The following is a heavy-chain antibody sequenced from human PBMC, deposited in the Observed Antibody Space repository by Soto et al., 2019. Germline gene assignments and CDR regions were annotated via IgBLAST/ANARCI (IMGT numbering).Heavy chain of an antibody. Sequence: QVQLQQWGAGLLKPSETLSLTCAVYGGSFSGYYWSWIRQPPGKGLEWIGEINHSGRTNYNPSLKSRVTISVDPSKNQFYLKLSSVPAADTAVYYCASASLWFGEFNTAQEPIERQYYFDYWGQGTLVTVSS. CDR3: ASASLWFGEFNTAQEPIERQYYFDY. J-gene: IGHJ4*02. CDR2: INHSGRT. D-gene: IGHD3-10*01. V-gene: IGHV4-34*01. CDR1: GGSFSGYY.